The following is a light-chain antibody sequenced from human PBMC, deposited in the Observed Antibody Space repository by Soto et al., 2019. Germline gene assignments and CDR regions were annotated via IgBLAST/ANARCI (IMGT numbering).Light chain of an antibody. CDR1: QSISTN. V-gene: IGKV3-15*01. Sequence: ETVMTQSPATLSVSPGERSTVSCRASQSISTNLAWYQQKPGQAPRLLIYGASSRATGIPARFSGSGSGTEFTLTISSLQSEDFAVYYCQQYNNWPWTFGQGTKVDI. CDR3: QQYNNWPWT. CDR2: GAS. J-gene: IGKJ1*01.